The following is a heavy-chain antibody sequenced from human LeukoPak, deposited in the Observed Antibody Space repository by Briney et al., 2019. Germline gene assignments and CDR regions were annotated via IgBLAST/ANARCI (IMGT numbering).Heavy chain of an antibody. Sequence: TTSETLSLTCTVSGYSISSGYYWGWIRQPPGKGLEWIGSIYYSGSTYYNPSLKSRVTISVDTSKNQFSLKLSSVTAADTAVYYCAREMSSSSWYGSDYWGQGTLVTVSS. D-gene: IGHD6-13*01. J-gene: IGHJ4*02. CDR1: GYSISSGYY. CDR3: AREMSSSSWYGSDY. CDR2: IYYSGST. V-gene: IGHV4-38-2*02.